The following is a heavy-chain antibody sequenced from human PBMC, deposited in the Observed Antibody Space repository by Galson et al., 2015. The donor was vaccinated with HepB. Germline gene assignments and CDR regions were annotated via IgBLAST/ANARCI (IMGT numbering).Heavy chain of an antibody. Sequence: SLRLSCAASGFTFSNYALSWVRQPPGEGLEGVSSISGSGGATFYADSVKGRFTISRDMSKNTLYLQMNSLRAEDTAVYYCAKSRGYSNAFDLWGQGTMVTVSS. J-gene: IGHJ3*01. CDR2: ISGSGGAT. D-gene: IGHD2-15*01. CDR1: GFTFSNYA. V-gene: IGHV3-23*01. CDR3: AKSRGYSNAFDL.